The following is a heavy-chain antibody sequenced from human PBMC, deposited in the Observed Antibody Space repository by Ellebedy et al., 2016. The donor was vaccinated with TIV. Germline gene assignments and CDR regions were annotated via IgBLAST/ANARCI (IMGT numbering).Heavy chain of an antibody. CDR1: GGSVSSGDYY. CDR2: IFTHGST. CDR3: AREDPNLGLISLDF. D-gene: IGHD7-27*01. J-gene: IGHJ4*02. Sequence: SETLSLXXTVSGGSVSSGDYYWTWIRQPAGTGLEWIGRIFTHGSTNYNPSLKSRVTMSVDTSKNQFSLRLSSVTAADTAVYYCAREDPNLGLISLDFWGQGTQVTVST. V-gene: IGHV4-61*02.